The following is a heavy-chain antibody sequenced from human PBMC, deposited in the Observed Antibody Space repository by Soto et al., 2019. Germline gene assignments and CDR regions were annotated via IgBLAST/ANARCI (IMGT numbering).Heavy chain of an antibody. CDR2: FDPEDGET. J-gene: IGHJ3*01. CDR3: ATEVQLWVRSNAFGL. CDR1: VYTLTELS. D-gene: IGHD5-18*01. V-gene: IGHV1-24*01. Sequence: ASVKVSCKVSVYTLTELSMHWVRQAPAKGLEWMGGFDPEDGETIYAQKFQGRGTMTEDTSTDTAYMELSSLRSEDTAVYYCATEVQLWVRSNAFGLWGQGTIVTLSS.